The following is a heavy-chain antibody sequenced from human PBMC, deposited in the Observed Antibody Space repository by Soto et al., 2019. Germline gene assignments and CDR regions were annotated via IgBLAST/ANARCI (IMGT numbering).Heavy chain of an antibody. CDR2: IKWNGSGK. V-gene: IGHV3-9*01. CDR1: GFTFDDYA. J-gene: IGHJ6*02. CDR3: ARESNGYYYGMDV. D-gene: IGHD4-4*01. Sequence: GGSLRLSCAASGFTFDDYAMHWVRQAPGKGLEWVADIKWNGSGKDYVDSVKGRFTISRDNAKNSLYLQMNSLRAEDTAVYYCARESNGYYYGMDVWGQGTTVTVSS.